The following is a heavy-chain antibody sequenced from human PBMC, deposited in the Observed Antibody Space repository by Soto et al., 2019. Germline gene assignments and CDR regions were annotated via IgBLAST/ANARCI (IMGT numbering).Heavy chain of an antibody. J-gene: IGHJ4*02. V-gene: IGHV3-23*01. CDR2: LSDSVGTT. CDR1: GFSFGTYT. Sequence: SLRLSCAVSGFSFGTYTVNWVRQAPGMGLEWVSGLSDSVGTTHYAYSVKGRFTISRDKSKTTLYLQMNNLRAEDTAVYYCARLRDGYNHVNFDYWGQGTLVTVSS. CDR3: ARLRDGYNHVNFDY. D-gene: IGHD5-12*01.